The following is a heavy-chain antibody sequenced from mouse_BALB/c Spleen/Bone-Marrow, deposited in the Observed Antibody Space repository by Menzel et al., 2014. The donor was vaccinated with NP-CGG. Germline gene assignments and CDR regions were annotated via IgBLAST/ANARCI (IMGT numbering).Heavy chain of an antibody. Sequence: EVNVVESGGGLVQPGRSLKISCAASGFDFSGFWMGWVRLAPGKGLEWIGEINPDSRTINYSPFLKDRFIISRDNAKNTLYLYMSKVRSEDTALYYCARLGYYGGFAYWGQGTLVTVSA. J-gene: IGHJ3*01. CDR2: INPDSRTI. CDR1: GFDFSGFW. D-gene: IGHD2-3*01. CDR3: ARLGYYGGFAY. V-gene: IGHV4-1*02.